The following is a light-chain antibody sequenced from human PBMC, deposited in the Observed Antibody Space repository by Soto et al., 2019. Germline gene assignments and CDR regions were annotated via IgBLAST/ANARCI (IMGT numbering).Light chain of an antibody. V-gene: IGKV1-39*01. Sequence: DIQVTQSPPSLSASVGDRVTITCRASQYIGNYLNWYQHKPGKAPQLLIYSASTLHIGVPSRFSGSGSGTDFTLTISTLHPDDSASYYCQSNYILSWTFGQGTKVE. J-gene: IGKJ1*01. CDR1: QYIGNY. CDR3: QSNYILSWT. CDR2: SAS.